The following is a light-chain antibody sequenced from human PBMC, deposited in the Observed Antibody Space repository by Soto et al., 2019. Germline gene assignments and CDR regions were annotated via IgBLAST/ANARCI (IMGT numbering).Light chain of an antibody. CDR1: QNIDAW. J-gene: IGKJ2*02. CDR2: DAS. Sequence: DIQMTQSPSTLSASVGDRVTITCRASQNIDAWLAWYHQKPGKAPKLLIYDASTLEGGVQSRFSGSRSGTEFTLTISSLQPDDFATYYCQQYKSHPTCTFGQGTKLEIE. CDR3: QQYKSHPTCT. V-gene: IGKV1-5*01.